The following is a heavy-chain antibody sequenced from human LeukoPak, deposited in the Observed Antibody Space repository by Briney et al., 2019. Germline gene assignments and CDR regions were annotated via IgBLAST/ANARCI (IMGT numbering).Heavy chain of an antibody. Sequence: GGSLRLSCAASGFTFSSYSMNWVRQAPGKGLEWVSSISSSSSYIYYADSVKGRFTISRDNSKNTLYLQMNSLRAEDTAVYYCAKTFPAYCGGDCYSDAFDIWGQGTMVTVSS. CDR2: ISSSSSYI. J-gene: IGHJ3*02. D-gene: IGHD2-21*02. V-gene: IGHV3-21*04. CDR1: GFTFSSYS. CDR3: AKTFPAYCGGDCYSDAFDI.